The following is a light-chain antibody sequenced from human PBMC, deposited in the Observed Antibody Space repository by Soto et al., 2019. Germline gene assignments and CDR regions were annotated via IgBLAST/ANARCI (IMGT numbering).Light chain of an antibody. CDR1: QSVSSSY. V-gene: IGKV3-20*01. Sequence: IVLTQSPGTLSLSPGGRATLSCRASQSVSSSYLAWYQQKPGQAPRLLIYGASSRATGIPDRFSGSGSGTEFTLTISSLQPEDFATYYCQQSYSTPAITFGQGTRLEIK. CDR3: QQSYSTPAIT. CDR2: GAS. J-gene: IGKJ5*01.